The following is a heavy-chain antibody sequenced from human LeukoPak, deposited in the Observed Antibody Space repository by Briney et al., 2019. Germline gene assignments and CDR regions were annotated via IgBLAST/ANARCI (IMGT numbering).Heavy chain of an antibody. CDR3: ARGLGPDC. J-gene: IGHJ4*02. V-gene: IGHV4-59*01. CDR2: IYYSGST. CDR1: GGSISSYY. Sequence: SETLSLTCTVSGGSISSYYWSWIRQPPGKGLEWIGYIYYSGSTNYNPSLKSRVTISVDTSKNQFSLKLSSVTAADTAVYYCARGLGPDCWGQGTLVTVSS. D-gene: IGHD3-9*01.